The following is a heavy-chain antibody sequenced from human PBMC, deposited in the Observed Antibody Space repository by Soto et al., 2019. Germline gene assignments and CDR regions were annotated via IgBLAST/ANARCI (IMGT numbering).Heavy chain of an antibody. D-gene: IGHD6-19*01. CDR3: ARDFPTAGYGSGWYDY. J-gene: IGHJ4*02. CDR1: GGSISGFY. Sequence: QVQLQESGPGLVKPSETLSLTCTVSGGSISGFYWSWIRQPPGKGLEWIGYVNDRGNTNYNPSLKRRVTISVDTSKNQCSLKLSSVTAADTAVYYCARDFPTAGYGSGWYDYWGQGTLVTVSS. V-gene: IGHV4-59*01. CDR2: VNDRGNT.